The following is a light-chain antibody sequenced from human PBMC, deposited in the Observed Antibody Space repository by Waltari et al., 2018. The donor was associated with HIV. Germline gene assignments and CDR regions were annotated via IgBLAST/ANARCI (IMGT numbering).Light chain of an antibody. Sequence: QSALTHPASLPGSAGQSITIPCPGSSSDVRCYNFVSWDQHRPGKAPKLMFYEVSKRPAGVAYRFSGSKSGDTASLTISGLQAEDEADYYCSSYASSSTLIFGGGTKLTVL. CDR2: EVS. V-gene: IGLV2-23*02. CDR3: SSYASSSTLI. CDR1: SSDVRCYNF. J-gene: IGLJ2*01.